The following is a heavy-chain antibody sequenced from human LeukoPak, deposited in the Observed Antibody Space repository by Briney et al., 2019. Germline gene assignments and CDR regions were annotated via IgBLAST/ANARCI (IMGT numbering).Heavy chain of an antibody. J-gene: IGHJ4*02. CDR3: ARDKLGYFDY. D-gene: IGHD3-16*01. Sequence: SQTLSLTCTVSGGSISSGGYYWSWIRQHPGKGLERIGYIYYSGSTYYNPSLKSRVTISVDTSKNQFSLKLSSVTAADTAVYYCARDKLGYFDYWGQGTLVTVSS. V-gene: IGHV4-31*03. CDR2: IYYSGST. CDR1: GGSISSGGYY.